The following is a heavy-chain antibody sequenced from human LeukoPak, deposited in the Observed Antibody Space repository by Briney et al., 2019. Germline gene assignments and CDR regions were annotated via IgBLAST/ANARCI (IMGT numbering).Heavy chain of an antibody. V-gene: IGHV1-2*02. J-gene: IGHJ5*02. D-gene: IGHD3-10*01. CDR1: GYTFTGYY. CDR3: AREGDYYGSGRDWFDP. CDR2: INPNSGGT. Sequence: GASVKVSCKASGYTFTGYYMHWVRQAPGQGLEWMGWINPNSGGTNYAQKFQGRVTMTRDTSISTAYMELSRLRSDDTAVYYCAREGDYYGSGRDWFDPWGQGTLVIVCS.